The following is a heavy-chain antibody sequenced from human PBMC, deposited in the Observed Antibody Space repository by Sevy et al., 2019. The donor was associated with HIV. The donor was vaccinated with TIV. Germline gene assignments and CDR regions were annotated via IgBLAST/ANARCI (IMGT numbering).Heavy chain of an antibody. D-gene: IGHD1-20*01. V-gene: IGHV4-34*01. CDR3: AGGKYHPYNGKVLNYYYCGMDV. J-gene: IGHJ6*02. CDR2: INHSGST. Sequence: SETLSLTCAVYGGSFSGYYWSWIRQPPGKGLEWIGEINHSGSTNYNPSLKSRGTIAVDTCKNQISLKLSSVTAAETAMYYCAGGKYHPYNGKVLNYYYCGMDVWGQGTTVTVSS. CDR1: GGSFSGYY.